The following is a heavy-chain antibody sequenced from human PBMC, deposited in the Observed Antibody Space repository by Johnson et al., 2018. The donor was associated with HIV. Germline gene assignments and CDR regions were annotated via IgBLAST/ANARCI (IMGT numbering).Heavy chain of an antibody. J-gene: IGHJ3*02. Sequence: EKLVESGGGVVRPGGSLRLACVASGFIVGTKYMSWVRQAPGKGLEWVSAISGSGGSTYYADSVKGRFTISRDNSKNTLYLQMNSLRAEDTAGYYCAKVYDRSGYYSYDAFDIWGQGTMVTVSS. D-gene: IGHD3-22*01. V-gene: IGHV3-23*04. CDR2: ISGSGGST. CDR1: GFIVGTKY. CDR3: AKVYDRSGYYSYDAFDI.